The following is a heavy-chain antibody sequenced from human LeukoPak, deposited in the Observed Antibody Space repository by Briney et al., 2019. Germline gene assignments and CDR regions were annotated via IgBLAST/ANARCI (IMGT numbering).Heavy chain of an antibody. Sequence: GESLRISCKGSGYSFTSYWICWVRQMPGKGLEWMGRIDPSDSYTNYSPSFQGHVTISADKSISTAYLQWSSLKASDTAMYYCARSNYDSSGPAGESDYWGQGTLVTVSS. J-gene: IGHJ4*02. CDR3: ARSNYDSSGPAGESDY. V-gene: IGHV5-10-1*01. D-gene: IGHD3-22*01. CDR2: IDPSDSYT. CDR1: GYSFTSYW.